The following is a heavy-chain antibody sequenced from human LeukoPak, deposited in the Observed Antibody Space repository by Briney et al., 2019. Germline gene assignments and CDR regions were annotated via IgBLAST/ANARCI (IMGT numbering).Heavy chain of an antibody. CDR2: ISYDGSNK. D-gene: IGHD6-19*01. CDR1: GFTFSSYG. V-gene: IGHV3-30*18. CDR3: AKSSSGGWYLLGYAFDI. J-gene: IGHJ3*02. Sequence: PGGSLRLSCAASGFTFSSYGMHWVRQAPGKGLEWVAVISYDGSNKYYADSVKGRFTISRDNSKNTLYLQMNSLRAEDTAVYYCAKSSSGGWYLLGYAFDIWGQGTMVTVSS.